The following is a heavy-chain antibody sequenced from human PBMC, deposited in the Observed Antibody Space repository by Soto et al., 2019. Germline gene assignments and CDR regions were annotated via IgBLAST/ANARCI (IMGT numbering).Heavy chain of an antibody. Sequence: QTLSLTCAISGDSVSSNSAAWNWVRQSPSRGLEWLGRTCYRSKWNNDYAVSVKRRITINPDTSKNQFSLQLNSVTPEDTAVYYCAGEGGDSRSWYFDYWGQGTLVTVSS. CDR3: AGEGGDSRSWYFDY. J-gene: IGHJ4*02. D-gene: IGHD6-13*01. V-gene: IGHV6-1*01. CDR2: TCYRSKWNN. CDR1: GDSVSSNSAA.